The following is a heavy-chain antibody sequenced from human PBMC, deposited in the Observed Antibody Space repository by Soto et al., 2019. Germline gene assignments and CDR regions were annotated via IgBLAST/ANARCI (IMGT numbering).Heavy chain of an antibody. CDR1: GYSFTSYW. Sequence: GESLKISCKGSGYSFTSYWISWVRQMPGKGLEWMGRIDPSDSYTNYSPSFQGHVTISADKSISTAYLQWSSLKASDTAMYYCATLGDYYDSSGSPLYFDYWGPGTLGTVSS. V-gene: IGHV5-10-1*01. J-gene: IGHJ4*02. CDR2: IDPSDSYT. D-gene: IGHD3-22*01. CDR3: ATLGDYYDSSGSPLYFDY.